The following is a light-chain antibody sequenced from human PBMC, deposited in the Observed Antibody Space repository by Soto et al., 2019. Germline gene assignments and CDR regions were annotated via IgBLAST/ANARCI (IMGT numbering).Light chain of an antibody. CDR3: HQYNFWPS. Sequence: IVMTQSLATLSVSKGEKVTLSCRASQSINNNLAWYQQRPGQAPRLLLFAASTRAANIPVRFSGSGSGTEFTLSISSLQSEDFAVYYCHQYNFWPSFGQGTKVDIK. J-gene: IGKJ1*01. CDR1: QSINNN. CDR2: AAS. V-gene: IGKV3-15*01.